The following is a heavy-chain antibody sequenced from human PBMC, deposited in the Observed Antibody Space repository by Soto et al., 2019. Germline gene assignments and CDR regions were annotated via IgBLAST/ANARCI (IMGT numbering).Heavy chain of an antibody. J-gene: IGHJ5*02. V-gene: IGHV1-69*13. CDR3: ARKGTAAGTPFDP. CDR1: GGTFSSYA. D-gene: IGHD6-13*01. CDR2: IIPIFGTA. Sequence: GASVKVSCKASGGTFSSYAISWVRQAPGQGLEWVGGIIPIFGTANYAQKFQGRVTITADESTSTAYMELSSLRSEDTAVYYCARKGTAAGTPFDPWGQGTLVTVSS.